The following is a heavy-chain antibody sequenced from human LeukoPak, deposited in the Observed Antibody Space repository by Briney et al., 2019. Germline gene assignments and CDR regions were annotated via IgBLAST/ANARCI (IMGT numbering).Heavy chain of an antibody. D-gene: IGHD2-2*01. CDR2: INHSGST. V-gene: IGHV4-34*01. CDR1: VGSFSGYY. Sequence: PSATLPLTCAVYVGSFSGYYWCWSRQPAGKGLELTGEINHSGSTNYNPSLKSRVTISIDTSKNQLSLKLSTVTAADTAVYYCARATRENDAFDIWGQGTMVTVSS. J-gene: IGHJ3*02. CDR3: ARATRENDAFDI.